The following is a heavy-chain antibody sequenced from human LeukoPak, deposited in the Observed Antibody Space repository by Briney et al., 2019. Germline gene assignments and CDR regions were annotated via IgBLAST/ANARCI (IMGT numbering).Heavy chain of an antibody. J-gene: IGHJ3*02. CDR3: ARALPGGAFDI. Sequence: SQTLSLTCTVSGGSISSGNYYWSWIRQPAGKGLEWIGRVYTSESTDYNPSLKSRVTILLDTPKNQFSLNVNSVTAADTAVYYCARALPGGAFDIWGQGTMVTVSS. CDR2: VYTSEST. CDR1: GGSISSGNYY. D-gene: IGHD4-23*01. V-gene: IGHV4-61*02.